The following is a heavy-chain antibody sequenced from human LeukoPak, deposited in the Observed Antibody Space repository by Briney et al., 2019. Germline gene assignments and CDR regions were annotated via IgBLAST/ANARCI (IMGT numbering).Heavy chain of an antibody. CDR3: ARDYGSGSYYVGLLGYFDS. V-gene: IGHV1-8*01. Sequence: ASVKVSCKASGYTFSSYDINWVRQATGQGLEWMGWMNPNSGNTGYAQKFQGRVNMTRNTSISTAYMELSSLRSEDTAVYYCARDYGSGSYYVGLLGYFDSWGQGTLATVSS. CDR2: MNPNSGNT. J-gene: IGHJ4*02. D-gene: IGHD3-10*01. CDR1: GYTFSSYD.